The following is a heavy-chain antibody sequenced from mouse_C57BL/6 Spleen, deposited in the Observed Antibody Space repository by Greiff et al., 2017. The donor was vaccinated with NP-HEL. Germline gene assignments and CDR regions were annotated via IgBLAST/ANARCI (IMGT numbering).Heavy chain of an antibody. CDR2: IDPSDSYT. D-gene: IGHD2-5*01. J-gene: IGHJ4*01. Sequence: QVQLQQPGAELVMPGASVKLSCKASGYTFTSYWMHWVKQRPGQGLEWIGEIDPSDSYTNYNQKFKGKSTLTVDKSSSTAYMQLSSLTSEDSAVYYCARRGAYYSNSRFYYAMDYWGQGTSVTVSS. CDR3: ARRGAYYSNSRFYYAMDY. CDR1: GYTFTSYW. V-gene: IGHV1-69*01.